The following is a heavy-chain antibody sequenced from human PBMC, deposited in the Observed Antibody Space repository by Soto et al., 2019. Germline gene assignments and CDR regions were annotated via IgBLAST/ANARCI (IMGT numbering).Heavy chain of an antibody. CDR1: GYTFTGYY. CDR2: INPNSGGT. V-gene: IGHV1-2*04. D-gene: IGHD6-13*01. J-gene: IGHJ4*02. Sequence: QVQLVQSGAEVKKPGASVKVSCKASGYTFTGYYLHWVRQAPGQGLEWMGWINPNSGGTNYAQKFQGWSTMTRDTSISTAYMELSRLRSDDTAVYYCARNLNSSWTGDFDYWGLGTLVTVSS. CDR3: ARNLNSSWTGDFDY.